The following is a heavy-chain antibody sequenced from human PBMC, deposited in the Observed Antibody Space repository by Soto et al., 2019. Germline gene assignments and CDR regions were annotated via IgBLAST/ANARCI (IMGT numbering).Heavy chain of an antibody. J-gene: IGHJ6*02. CDR1: GFSFKNYG. D-gene: IGHD2-15*01. Sequence: QAQLVESGGGVVQPGRSLRLSCEASGFSFKNYGMHWVRQAPGKGLEWVAVISYDATHKKYADSEEGRFTISRDNSKNTLYLQINSLRAKDTATYYCAKIEAVAGEIYYYAGMDVWGQGTTVTVSS. V-gene: IGHV3-30*18. CDR2: ISYDATHK. CDR3: AKIEAVAGEIYYYAGMDV.